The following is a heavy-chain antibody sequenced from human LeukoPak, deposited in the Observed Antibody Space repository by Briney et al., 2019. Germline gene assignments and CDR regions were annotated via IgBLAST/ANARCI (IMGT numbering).Heavy chain of an antibody. CDR1: GFTFDDYA. J-gene: IGHJ4*02. Sequence: GGSLRLSCAASGFTFDDYAMHWVRQAPGKGLEWVSLISGGGGSTYYADSVKGRFTISRDNSKNSLYLQMNSLRTEDTALYYCARGNTYYDYVWGSYSTGYWGQGTLVTVSS. CDR2: ISGGGGST. CDR3: ARGNTYYDYVWGSYSTGY. V-gene: IGHV3-43*02. D-gene: IGHD3-16*01.